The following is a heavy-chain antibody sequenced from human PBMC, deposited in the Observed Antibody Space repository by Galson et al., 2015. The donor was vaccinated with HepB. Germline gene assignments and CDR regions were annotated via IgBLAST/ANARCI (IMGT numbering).Heavy chain of an antibody. Sequence: TLSLTCTVSGGSISSGGYYWSWIRQHPGKGLEWIGYIYYSGSTYYNPSLKSRVTISVDTSKNQFSLKLSSVTAADTAVYYCARSSGVEYSSTCFDYWGQGTLVTVSS. CDR3: ARSSGVEYSSTCFDY. CDR2: IYYSGST. V-gene: IGHV4-31*03. D-gene: IGHD6-6*01. J-gene: IGHJ4*02. CDR1: GGSISSGGYY.